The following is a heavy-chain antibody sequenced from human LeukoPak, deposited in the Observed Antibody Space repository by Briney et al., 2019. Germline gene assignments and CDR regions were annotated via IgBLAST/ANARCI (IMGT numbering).Heavy chain of an antibody. D-gene: IGHD5-18*01. Sequence: ASVKVSCKASGYTFTSYDINWVRQAPGQGLEWMGWMNTNNGNTGYAQKFQGRVTMTRDTSTSTVYMELTSLRSEDTAMYYCARDWGIQQWPPSYFDYWGQGTLVTVSS. V-gene: IGHV1-8*01. CDR2: MNTNNGNT. CDR1: GYTFTSYD. J-gene: IGHJ4*02. CDR3: ARDWGIQQWPPSYFDY.